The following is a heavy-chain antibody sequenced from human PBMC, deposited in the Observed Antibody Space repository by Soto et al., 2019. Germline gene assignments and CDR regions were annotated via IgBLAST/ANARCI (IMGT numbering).Heavy chain of an antibody. J-gene: IGHJ4*02. CDR1: GFAFSTYG. V-gene: IGHV3-33*08. CDR3: XXXXXXXXXSDY. Sequence: QVQLVESGGGVIQPGKSLRLSCSASGFAFSTYGMHWVRQAPGKGLEWVAVIWADGSRQFYGDSVKGRFTISRDNSKXXXXXXXXXXXXXXXXXXXXXXXXXXXXXSDYWGQGTLVTVSS. CDR2: IWADGSRQ.